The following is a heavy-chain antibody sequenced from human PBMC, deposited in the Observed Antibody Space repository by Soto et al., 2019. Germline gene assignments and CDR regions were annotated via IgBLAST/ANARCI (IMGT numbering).Heavy chain of an antibody. J-gene: IGHJ4*02. CDR1: GFTFNTYG. CDR3: ARIQLDTIMALDY. CDR2: VWSDGNNK. D-gene: IGHD1-1*01. Sequence: SLRISCAASGFTFNTYGFHLVRQAPGKGLEWVAVVWSDGNNKYYADSVKGRFTISRDSSKNTLYLQMNSLRVEDTAVYYCARIQLDTIMALDYWGQGTPVTVSS. V-gene: IGHV3-33*01.